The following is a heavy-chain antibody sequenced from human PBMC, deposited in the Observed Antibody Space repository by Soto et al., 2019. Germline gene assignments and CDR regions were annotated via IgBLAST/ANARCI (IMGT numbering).Heavy chain of an antibody. CDR3: ARGRDIVVVPATDQKYYYYMDV. CDR2: INHSGST. Sequence: SETLSLTCAVYGGSFSGYYWSWIRQPPGKGLEWIGEINHSGSTNYNPSLKSRVTISVDTSKNQFSLKLSSVTAADTAVYYCARGRDIVVVPATDQKYYYYMDVWGKGTTVTVSS. D-gene: IGHD2-2*01. V-gene: IGHV4-34*01. CDR1: GGSFSGYY. J-gene: IGHJ6*03.